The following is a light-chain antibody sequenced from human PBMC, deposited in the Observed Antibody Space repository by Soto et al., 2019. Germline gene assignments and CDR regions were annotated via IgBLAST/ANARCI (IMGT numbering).Light chain of an antibody. CDR2: GAS. V-gene: IGKV3-20*01. CDR1: QSVSSSF. J-gene: IGKJ1*01. Sequence: EIVLTQSPDTLSLSPGERVTLSCRASQSVSSSFVAWFQQKPGQAPRLLIYGASSRATGIPDRFSGSGSGTDFTLTINRLEPEDFAVYYCQQYGSSPTFGQGTKVEIK. CDR3: QQYGSSPT.